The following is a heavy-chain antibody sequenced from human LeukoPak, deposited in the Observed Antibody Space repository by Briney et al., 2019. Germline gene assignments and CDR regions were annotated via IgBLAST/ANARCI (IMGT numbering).Heavy chain of an antibody. CDR2: IYPGDSDT. Sequence: GESLKISCKGSGYSFTSYWIGWVRQMPGKGLEWMGIIYPGDSDTRYSPSFQGQVTISADKSISTAYLQWSSLKASDTAMYYCASAFSSGWYGGWFDPWGRGTLVTVSS. CDR1: GYSFTSYW. D-gene: IGHD6-19*01. V-gene: IGHV5-51*01. J-gene: IGHJ5*02. CDR3: ASAFSSGWYGGWFDP.